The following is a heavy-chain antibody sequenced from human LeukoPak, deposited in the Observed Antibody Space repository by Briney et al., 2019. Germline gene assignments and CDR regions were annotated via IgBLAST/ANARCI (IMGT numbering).Heavy chain of an antibody. CDR2: IKSKTDGGTT. V-gene: IGHV3-15*01. J-gene: IGHJ6*03. CDR1: GFTFSNAW. D-gene: IGHD3-10*01. CDR3: TTTYYYGSGSYPRGGYYYYMDV. Sequence: GGSLRLSCAASGFTFSNAWMSWVRQAPGKGLEWVGRIKSKTDGGTTDYAAPVKGRFTISRDDSKNALYLQMNSLKTEDTAVYYCTTTYYYGSGSYPRGGYYYYMDVWGKGTTVTVSS.